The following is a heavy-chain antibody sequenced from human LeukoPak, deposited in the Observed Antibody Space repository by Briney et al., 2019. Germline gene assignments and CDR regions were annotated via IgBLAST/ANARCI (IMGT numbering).Heavy chain of an antibody. CDR1: GGTFSSYA. D-gene: IGHD2-15*01. CDR2: IISILGIA. V-gene: IGHV1-69*04. Sequence: GASVKVSCKASGGTFSSYAISWVRQAPGQGLEWMGRIISILGIANYAQKFQGRVTITADKSTSTAYMELSSLRSEDTAVYYCASLGGYCSGGSCYYYYYGMDVWGQGTTVTVSS. CDR3: ASLGGYCSGGSCYYYYYGMDV. J-gene: IGHJ6*02.